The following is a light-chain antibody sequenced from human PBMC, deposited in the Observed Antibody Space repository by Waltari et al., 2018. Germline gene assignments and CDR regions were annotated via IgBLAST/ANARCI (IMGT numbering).Light chain of an antibody. CDR2: DVS. CDR1: QRINTW. Sequence: IQMTQSPSALSASVGDRVTITCRASQRINTWMAWYQQRPGKAPKVLIYDVSTLESGVPSRFSGSGSGTEFTLTISSLQPEDFATYYCQQSYSTPPTFGQGTKVEIK. V-gene: IGKV1-39*01. CDR3: QQSYSTPPT. J-gene: IGKJ1*01.